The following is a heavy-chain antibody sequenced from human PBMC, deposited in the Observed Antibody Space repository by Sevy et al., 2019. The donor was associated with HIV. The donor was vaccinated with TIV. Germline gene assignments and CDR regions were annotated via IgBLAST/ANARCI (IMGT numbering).Heavy chain of an antibody. Sequence: GGSLRLSCAASGFTFSSYAMSWVRQAPGKGLEWVSAISGSGGSTYYADSVKGRFTISRDNSKNTLYLQMNSLRAEDTAVYYCSKEKVSYYYDRSGYYDFWGQGTLVTVSS. CDR3: SKEKVSYYYDRSGYYDF. CDR2: ISGSGGST. J-gene: IGHJ4*02. V-gene: IGHV3-23*01. CDR1: GFTFSSYA. D-gene: IGHD3-22*01.